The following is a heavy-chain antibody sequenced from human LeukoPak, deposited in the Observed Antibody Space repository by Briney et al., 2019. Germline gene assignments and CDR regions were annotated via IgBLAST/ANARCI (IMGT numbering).Heavy chain of an antibody. CDR1: GYTFTVYS. J-gene: IGHJ4*02. V-gene: IGHV1-2*06. D-gene: IGHD1-26*01. CDR2: INPNSGAT. CDR3: AKIGSSHDFDY. Sequence: ASVTVSCKASGYTFTVYSIHWVRQAPGQGLEWMGRINPNSGATDYAQKFQGRVTMTRDTSISTAYMELSSLKSDDTAVYYCAKIGSSHDFDYWGQGTLITVSS.